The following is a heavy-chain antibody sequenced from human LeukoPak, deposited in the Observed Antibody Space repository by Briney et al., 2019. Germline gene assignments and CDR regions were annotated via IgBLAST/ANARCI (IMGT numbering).Heavy chain of an antibody. Sequence: GGSLRLSCAASGFTFSSYSMNWVRQAPGKGLEWVSSISSSSSYIYYADSVKGRFTISRDNSKNTLYLQMNSLRAEDTAVYYCAKGGPVIPDYWGQGTLVTVSS. J-gene: IGHJ4*02. CDR3: AKGGPVIPDY. CDR2: ISSSSSYI. V-gene: IGHV3-21*01. CDR1: GFTFSSYS. D-gene: IGHD2-21*01.